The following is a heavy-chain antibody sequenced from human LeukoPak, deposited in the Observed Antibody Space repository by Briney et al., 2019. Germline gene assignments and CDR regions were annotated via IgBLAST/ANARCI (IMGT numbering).Heavy chain of an antibody. V-gene: IGHV4-34*01. CDR1: GYSISSDYY. CDR2: INHSGST. CDR3: ARRKYYYDSSGLFV. Sequence: SETLSLTCAVSGYSISSDYYWSWIRQPPGKGLEWIGEINHSGSTNYNPSLKSRVTISVDTSKNQFSLKLSSVTAADTAVYYCARRKYYYDSSGLFVWGKGTTVTVSS. D-gene: IGHD3-22*01. J-gene: IGHJ6*04.